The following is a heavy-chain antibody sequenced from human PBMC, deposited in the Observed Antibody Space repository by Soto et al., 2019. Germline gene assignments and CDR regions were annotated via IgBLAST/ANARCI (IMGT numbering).Heavy chain of an antibody. J-gene: IGHJ6*02. CDR3: AREGPIVVLTDITGHTYYYYGMDV. CDR2: IIPIFGTA. D-gene: IGHD2-21*02. CDR1: GGTFSSYA. Sequence: ASVKVSCKASGGTFSSYAISWVRQAPGQGLEWMGWIIPIFGTANYAQKFQGRVTITADESTSTAYMELSSLRSEDTAVYYCAREGPIVVLTDITGHTYYYYGMDVWGQGNTVTVSS. V-gene: IGHV1-69*13.